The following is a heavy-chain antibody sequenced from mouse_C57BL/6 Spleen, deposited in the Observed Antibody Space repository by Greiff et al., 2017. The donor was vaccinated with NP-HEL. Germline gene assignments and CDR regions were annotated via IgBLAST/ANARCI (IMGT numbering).Heavy chain of an antibody. CDR3: ARRYYGYDVEYYAMDY. CDR2: INPGSGGT. D-gene: IGHD2-2*01. Sequence: QVQLKQSGAELVRPGTSVKVSCKASGYAFTNYLIEWVKQRPGQGLEWIGVINPGSGGTNYNEKFKGKATLTADKSSSTAYMQLSSLTSEDSAVYFCARRYYGYDVEYYAMDYWGQGTSVTVSS. J-gene: IGHJ4*01. V-gene: IGHV1-54*01. CDR1: GYAFTNYL.